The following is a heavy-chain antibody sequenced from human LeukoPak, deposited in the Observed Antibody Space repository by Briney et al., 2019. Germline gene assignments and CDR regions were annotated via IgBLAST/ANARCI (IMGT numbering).Heavy chain of an antibody. CDR3: AREDAEMATINWFDP. CDR1: GGTFSSYA. CDR2: IIPIFGTA. Sequence: ASVKVSCKASGGTFSSYAISWVRQAPGQGLEWMGGIIPIFGTANYAQKFQGRVTITADESTSTAYMELSSLRSEDTAVYYCAREDAEMATINWFDPWGQGTLVTVSS. V-gene: IGHV1-69*13. J-gene: IGHJ5*02. D-gene: IGHD5-24*01.